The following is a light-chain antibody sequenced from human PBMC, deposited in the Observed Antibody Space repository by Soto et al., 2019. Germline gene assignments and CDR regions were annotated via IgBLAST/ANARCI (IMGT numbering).Light chain of an antibody. CDR3: QLHATYPRP. CDR1: QDIGYH. CDR2: SAS. J-gene: IGKJ1*01. V-gene: IGKV1-17*03. Sequence: DIQMTQSPSALSAAVGDRVTITCRASQDIGYHLGWFQQKPGKAPKRLIYSASSLDSGVPLRFSATGSGTEFTFTISSLHPEYFATYYYQLHATYPRPFGQGTKVDIK.